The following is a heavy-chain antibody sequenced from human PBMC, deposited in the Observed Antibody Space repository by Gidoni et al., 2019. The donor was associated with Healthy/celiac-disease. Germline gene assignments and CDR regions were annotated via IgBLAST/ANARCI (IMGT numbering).Heavy chain of an antibody. CDR2: ISYDGSNK. Sequence: GFTFSSYAMHWVRQAPGKGLEWVAVISYDGSNKYYADSVKGRFTISRDNSKNTLYLQMNSLRAEDTAVYYCAREFMLVTTLDYWGQGTLVTVSS. D-gene: IGHD4-17*01. CDR3: AREFMLVTTLDY. J-gene: IGHJ4*02. V-gene: IGHV3-30-3*01. CDR1: GFTFSSYA.